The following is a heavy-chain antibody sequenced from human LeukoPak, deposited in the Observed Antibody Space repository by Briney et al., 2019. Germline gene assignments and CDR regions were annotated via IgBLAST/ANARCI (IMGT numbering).Heavy chain of an antibody. J-gene: IGHJ3*02. Sequence: SVKVSCKASGGTFSSYAISWVRQAPGQGLEWMGRIIPILGIANYAQKFQGRATITADKSTSTAYMELSSLRSEDTAVYYCASGRRYCSGGSCYPDAFDIWGQGTMVTVSS. CDR2: IIPILGIA. CDR1: GGTFSSYA. CDR3: ASGRRYCSGGSCYPDAFDI. D-gene: IGHD2-15*01. V-gene: IGHV1-69*04.